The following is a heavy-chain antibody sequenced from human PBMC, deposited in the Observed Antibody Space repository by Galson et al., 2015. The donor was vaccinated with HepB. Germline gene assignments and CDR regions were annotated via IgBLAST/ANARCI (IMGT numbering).Heavy chain of an antibody. V-gene: IGHV1-69*13. Sequence: SVKVSCKAPGGTFSSYAISWVRQAPGQGLEWMGGIIPIFGTANYAQKFQGRVTITADESTSTAYMELSSLRSEDTAVYYCATPGPYCGGDCYTFDYWGQGTLVTVSS. D-gene: IGHD2-21*02. CDR1: GGTFSSYA. CDR3: ATPGPYCGGDCYTFDY. CDR2: IIPIFGTA. J-gene: IGHJ4*02.